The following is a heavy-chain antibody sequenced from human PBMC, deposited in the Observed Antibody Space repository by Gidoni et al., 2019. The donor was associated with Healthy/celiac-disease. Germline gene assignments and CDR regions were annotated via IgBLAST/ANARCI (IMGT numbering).Heavy chain of an antibody. J-gene: IGHJ6*02. CDR3: ARGGVTDYYYYGMDV. D-gene: IGHD3-16*01. V-gene: IGHV3-21*01. Sequence: EVQLVESGGGLVKPGGSLRLPCPASGFTFSSYSMNWVRKDPGKVLEWVSSISSSSSYIYYADSVKGRFTISRDNAKNSLYLQMNSLRAEDTAVYYCARGGVTDYYYYGMDVWGQGTTVTVSS. CDR1: GFTFSSYS. CDR2: ISSSSSYI.